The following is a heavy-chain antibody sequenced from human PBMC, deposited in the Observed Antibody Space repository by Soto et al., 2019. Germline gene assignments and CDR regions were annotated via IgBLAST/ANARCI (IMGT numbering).Heavy chain of an antibody. V-gene: IGHV1-2*04. CDR2: INPNSGGT. CDR1: GYTFTSYG. J-gene: IGHJ6*02. D-gene: IGHD3-10*01. Sequence: ASVKVSCKASGYTFTSYGISWVRQAPGQGLEWMGWINPNSGGTNYAQKFQGWVTMTRDTSISTAYMELSRLRSDDTAVYYCARVRDYYYGMDVWGQGTTVTVSS. CDR3: ARVRDYYYGMDV.